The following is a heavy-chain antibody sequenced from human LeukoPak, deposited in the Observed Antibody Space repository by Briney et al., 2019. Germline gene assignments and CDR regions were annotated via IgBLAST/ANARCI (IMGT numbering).Heavy chain of an antibody. Sequence: PSETLSLTCTVSGGSISSSSYYWGWIPQPPGKGLEWIGSIYYSGSTYYNPSLKSRVTISVDTSKNQFSLKLSSVTAADTAVYYCATDGRYVAVRNYWGQGTLVTVSS. CDR3: ATDGRYVAVRNY. CDR2: IYYSGST. V-gene: IGHV4-39*02. CDR1: GGSISSSSYY. J-gene: IGHJ4*02. D-gene: IGHD6-19*01.